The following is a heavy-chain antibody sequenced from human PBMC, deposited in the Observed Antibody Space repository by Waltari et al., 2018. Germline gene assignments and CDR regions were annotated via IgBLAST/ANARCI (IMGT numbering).Heavy chain of an antibody. CDR2: IYHSGST. V-gene: IGHV4-38-2*01. J-gene: IGHJ4*02. Sequence: QVQLQESGPGLVKPSETLSLTCAVSGYSISSGYYWGWIRQPPGKGLGWIGSIYHSGSTYYNPSLKSRVTISVDTSKNQFSLKLSSVTAADTAVYYCARSHYYYGSGSYYNKGLYYFDYWGQGTLVTVSS. CDR1: GYSISSGYY. D-gene: IGHD3-10*01. CDR3: ARSHYYYGSGSYYNKGLYYFDY.